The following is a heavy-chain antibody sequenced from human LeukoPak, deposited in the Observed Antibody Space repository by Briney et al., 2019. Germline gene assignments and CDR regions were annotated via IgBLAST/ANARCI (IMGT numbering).Heavy chain of an antibody. J-gene: IGHJ4*02. D-gene: IGHD5-12*01. Sequence: PGRSLRLSCAASGFTFSSYAMHWVRQAPGKGLEWVSAISGSGGSTYYADSVKGRFTISRDNSKNTLYLQMNSLRAEDTAVYYCAKDRRGGYSGYDSYFDYWGQGTLVTVSS. CDR2: ISGSGGST. CDR1: GFTFSSYA. CDR3: AKDRRGGYSGYDSYFDY. V-gene: IGHV3-23*01.